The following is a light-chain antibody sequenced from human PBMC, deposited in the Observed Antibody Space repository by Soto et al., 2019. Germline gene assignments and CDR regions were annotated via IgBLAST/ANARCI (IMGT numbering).Light chain of an antibody. J-gene: IGKJ4*01. Sequence: DIVLTQSPLSLPVTPGEPASISCRSSQSLLYSNGNNQLDWYLQKPGQSPQLLIYLGYNRASGVPDRISGSGAGTDFTLKNSRVEAEDVGVYYCMQSLHIPLTFGGGTKVEIK. V-gene: IGKV2-28*01. CDR2: LGY. CDR3: MQSLHIPLT. CDR1: QSLLYSNGNNQ.